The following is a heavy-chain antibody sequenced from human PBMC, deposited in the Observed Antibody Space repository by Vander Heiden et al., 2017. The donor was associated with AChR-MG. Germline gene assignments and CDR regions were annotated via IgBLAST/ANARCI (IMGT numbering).Heavy chain of an antibody. CDR3: ARGTGTRYYYYGMDV. J-gene: IGHJ6*02. CDR2: IYYRGST. Sequence: QVQLQESGPGLVKPSETLSLTCTVSGGSISSYYWSWIRQPPGQGLEWIGYIYYRGSTNYNPSLKSRVTRSVDTSKNRFSLKLSSVTAADTAVYYCARGTGTRYYYYGMDVWGQGTTVPVSS. V-gene: IGHV4-59*01. D-gene: IGHD1-7*01. CDR1: GGSISSYY.